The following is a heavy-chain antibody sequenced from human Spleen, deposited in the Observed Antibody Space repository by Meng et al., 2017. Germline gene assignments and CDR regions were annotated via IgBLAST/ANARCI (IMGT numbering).Heavy chain of an antibody. J-gene: IGHJ3*01. V-gene: IGHV4-39*07. D-gene: IGHD3-10*01. Sequence: SETLSLTCTVSGGSISSSSYYWGWIRQPPGKGLEWIGSIYYSGSTYYNPSLKSRVTISVDTSKNQFSLKLSSVPAADTAVYYCARDGLVRGVLGSGGFDVWGHGTLVTVSS. CDR2: IYYSGST. CDR1: GGSISSSSYY. CDR3: ARDGLVRGVLGSGGFDV.